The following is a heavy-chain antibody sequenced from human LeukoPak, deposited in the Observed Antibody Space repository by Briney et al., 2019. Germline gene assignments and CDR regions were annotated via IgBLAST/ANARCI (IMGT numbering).Heavy chain of an antibody. Sequence: GASVKVSCKASGYTFTGYYMHWVRQAPGQGLEWMGWINTNTGNPTYAQGFTGRFVFSLDTSVSTAYLQISSLKAEDTAVYYCARGCRVSDDPHFVYWVLGTRDNGTS. CDR3: ARGCRVSDDPHFVY. J-gene: IGHJ4*01. V-gene: IGHV7-4-1*02. CDR2: INTNTGNP. D-gene: IGHD3-3*01. CDR1: GYTFTGYY.